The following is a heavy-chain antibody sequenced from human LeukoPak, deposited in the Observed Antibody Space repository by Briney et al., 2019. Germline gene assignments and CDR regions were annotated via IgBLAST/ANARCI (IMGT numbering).Heavy chain of an antibody. D-gene: IGHD2-8*01. CDR2: INAGNGNT. V-gene: IGHV1-3*01. CDR3: SRGRILYDQVFDY. Sequence: ASVKVSCKASGYTFTSYAMHWVRQAPGQRLEWMGWINAGNGNTKYSQKFQGRVTITRDTSASTAYMELSSLRSEDTAVYYCSRGRILYDQVFDYWGQGTLVTVSS. CDR1: GYTFTSYA. J-gene: IGHJ4*02.